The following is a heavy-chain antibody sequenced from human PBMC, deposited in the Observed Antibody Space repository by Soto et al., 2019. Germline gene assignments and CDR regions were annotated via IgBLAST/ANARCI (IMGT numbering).Heavy chain of an antibody. CDR1: GFTFSRYP. V-gene: IGHV3-30-3*01. D-gene: IGHD3-3*01. CDR3: TRDRVDFWSPQLQRYGMDV. J-gene: IGHJ6*02. CDR2: ISYDGSNK. Sequence: PGGSLRLSCAASGFTFSRYPMYWVRQAPGKGLEWVAVISYDGSNKYYAESVKGRFTISRDTSKNTVYLPMNSLRIEDTGVYYCTRDRVDFWSPQLQRYGMDVWGQGTTVTVSS.